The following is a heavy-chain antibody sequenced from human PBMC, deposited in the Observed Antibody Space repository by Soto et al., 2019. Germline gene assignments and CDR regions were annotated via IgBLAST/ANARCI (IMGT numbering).Heavy chain of an antibody. Sequence: QVQLVESGGGVVQPGRSLRLSCAASGFTFSSYAMHWVRQAPGKGLEWVAVISYDGSNKYYADSVKGRFTISRDNFKNTLYLQMNSLRAEDTAVYYCARSYYDYVWGSYRYTGYFDYWGQGTLVTVSS. D-gene: IGHD3-16*02. CDR1: GFTFSSYA. J-gene: IGHJ4*02. CDR2: ISYDGSNK. CDR3: ARSYYDYVWGSYRYTGYFDY. V-gene: IGHV3-30-3*01.